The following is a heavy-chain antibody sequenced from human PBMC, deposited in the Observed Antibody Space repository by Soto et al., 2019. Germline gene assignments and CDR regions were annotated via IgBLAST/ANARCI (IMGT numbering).Heavy chain of an antibody. Sequence: NPSETLSLTCTVSGGSITSGGYSWSWIRQSPGQGLEWIGYIYQSGSAFYNPSLKTRATILVDRSKNQFSLNLTSVTAADAAVYYCARAFYGVDLWGQGTTVTVYS. CDR3: ARAFYGVDL. J-gene: IGHJ6*02. CDR2: IYQSGSA. V-gene: IGHV4-30-2*06. CDR1: GGSITSGGYS.